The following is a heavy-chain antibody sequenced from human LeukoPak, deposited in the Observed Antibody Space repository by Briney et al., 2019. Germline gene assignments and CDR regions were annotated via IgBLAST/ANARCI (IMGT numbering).Heavy chain of an antibody. CDR1: GFTFSSYI. D-gene: IGHD6-19*01. V-gene: IGHV3-48*01. CDR2: ISSSSSTI. Sequence: GGSLRLSCAASGFTFSSYIMNWVPQAPRKGLEWGSYISSSSSTIYYADSVKGRFTISRDNAKNSLYLQMNSLRAEDTAAYYCARAPDLIAVAGTGWFDARGQGTLVTVSS. J-gene: IGHJ5*02. CDR3: ARAPDLIAVAGTGWFDA.